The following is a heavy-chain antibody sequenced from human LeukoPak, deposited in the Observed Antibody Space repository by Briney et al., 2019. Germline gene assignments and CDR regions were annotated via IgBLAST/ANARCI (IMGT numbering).Heavy chain of an antibody. CDR1: GFTFDDYG. CDR2: INLNGGTT. Sequence: GRSVRLSCAASGFTFDDYGMSWVRRAPGKGLEWVSGINLNGGTTAYADSVKGRFTISRDNAKNSLYLQMNSLRAEDTAFYYGAKVGGELLTGNFDYWGQGIPVTVSS. CDR3: AKVGGELLTGNFDY. J-gene: IGHJ4*02. V-gene: IGHV3-20*04. D-gene: IGHD1-26*01.